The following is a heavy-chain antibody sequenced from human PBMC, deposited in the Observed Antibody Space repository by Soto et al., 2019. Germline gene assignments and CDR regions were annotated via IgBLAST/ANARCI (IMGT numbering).Heavy chain of an antibody. CDR2: INPNSGGT. Sequence: GASVKVSCKASGYTFTGYYMHWVRQAPGQGLEWMGWINPNSGGTNYAQKFQGRVTMTRDTSISTAYMELSRLRSDDTAVYYCARGITMIVGDAFDIWGQGTMVTVSS. D-gene: IGHD3-22*01. CDR1: GYTFTGYY. CDR3: ARGITMIVGDAFDI. J-gene: IGHJ3*02. V-gene: IGHV1-2*02.